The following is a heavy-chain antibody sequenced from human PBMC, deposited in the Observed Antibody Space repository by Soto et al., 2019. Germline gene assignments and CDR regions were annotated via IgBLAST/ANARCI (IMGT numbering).Heavy chain of an antibody. CDR3: AKATRGYSYGYVDD. Sequence: GGSLRLSCAASVFTFSSYAMSWVRQAPGKGLEWVSAISGSGGSTYYADSVKGRFTISRDNSKNTLYLQMNSLRAEDTAVYYCAKATRGYSYGYVDDWGQGTLVTVSS. CDR2: ISGSGGST. D-gene: IGHD5-18*01. CDR1: VFTFSSYA. V-gene: IGHV3-23*01. J-gene: IGHJ4*02.